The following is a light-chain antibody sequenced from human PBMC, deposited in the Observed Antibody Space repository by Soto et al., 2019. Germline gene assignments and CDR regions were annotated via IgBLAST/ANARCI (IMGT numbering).Light chain of an antibody. Sequence: AIRMTQSPSSLSASTGDRVTITCRASQGISSYLAWYQQKPGKAPKLLIYAASTLQSGVPSRFRGSGSGTDFTLTISCLQSEDFATYYCQQYYSYPSDFGGGTKVDIK. CDR2: AAS. CDR1: QGISSY. J-gene: IGKJ4*01. V-gene: IGKV1-8*01. CDR3: QQYYSYPSD.